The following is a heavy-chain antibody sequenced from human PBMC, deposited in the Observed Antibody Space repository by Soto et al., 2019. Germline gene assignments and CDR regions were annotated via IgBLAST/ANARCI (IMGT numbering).Heavy chain of an antibody. CDR1: GFTFVKYD. Sequence: QVQLLESGGGVVQPGTSLRLSCAASGFTFVKYDMRWVRQAPGKGLEWVAVIWYDGSHQYSADSVKGRFTISRDNTKNTVDLQMISLGGADKAVYFCASLGDHQSLEVWGQGTMVIVSS. J-gene: IGHJ3*01. CDR3: ASLGDHQSLEV. V-gene: IGHV3-33*01. CDR2: IWYDGSHQ.